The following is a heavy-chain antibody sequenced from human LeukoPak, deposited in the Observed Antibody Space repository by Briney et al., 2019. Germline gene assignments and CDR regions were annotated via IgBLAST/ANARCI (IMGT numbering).Heavy chain of an antibody. CDR3: ARDLRGLRWFGLIDY. CDR2: INPNGGTT. CDR1: GYTFTSYY. Sequence: ASVKVSCKXSGYTFTSYYIHWVRQAPGQGLEWIGTINPNGGTTSYAQTFQGRVTMTRDTSTSTVYMELSSLRSEDTAVYYCARDLRGLRWFGLIDYWGQGTLVTVSS. V-gene: IGHV1-46*01. J-gene: IGHJ4*02. D-gene: IGHD3-10*01.